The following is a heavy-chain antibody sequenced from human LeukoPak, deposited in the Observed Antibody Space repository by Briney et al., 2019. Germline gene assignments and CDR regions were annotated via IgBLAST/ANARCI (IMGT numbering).Heavy chain of an antibody. CDR1: GITFSSYA. V-gene: IGHV3-23*01. D-gene: IGHD6-13*01. CDR2: ISGSGVNT. J-gene: IGHJ4*02. CDR3: ARSRYSNSWLFDY. Sequence: PGGSLRLSCAAPGITFSSYAMTWVRQAPGKGLEWVSAISGSGVNTYYADSVQGRFTISRDNSKNTVYLQMNSLRAEDTAVFYCARSRYSNSWLFDYWGQGTLVTVSS.